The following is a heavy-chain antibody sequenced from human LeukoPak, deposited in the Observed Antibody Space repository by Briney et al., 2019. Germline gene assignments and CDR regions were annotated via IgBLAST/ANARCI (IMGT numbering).Heavy chain of an antibody. CDR3: SRGPDYGDFRFDY. CDR1: GGFFSGYY. D-gene: IGHD4-17*01. CDR2: INHSGST. Sequence: PSETLSLTCAVDGGFFSGYYWSWVRQPPGKGLEWIGEINHSGSTNYNPSLKSRVTISVDTSKNQFSLKLSSVTAADTAVYYCSRGPDYGDFRFDYWGQGTLVTVSS. V-gene: IGHV4-34*01. J-gene: IGHJ4*02.